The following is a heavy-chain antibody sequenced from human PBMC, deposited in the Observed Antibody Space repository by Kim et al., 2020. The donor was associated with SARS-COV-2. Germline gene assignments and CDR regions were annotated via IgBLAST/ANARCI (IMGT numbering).Heavy chain of an antibody. Sequence: DSVKGRFTISRDNTKNTLYLQMNSLRAEDTAVYYCAKDRYYYDSSGPFDYWGQGTLVTVSS. J-gene: IGHJ4*02. D-gene: IGHD3-22*01. CDR3: AKDRYYYDSSGPFDY. V-gene: IGHV3-23*01.